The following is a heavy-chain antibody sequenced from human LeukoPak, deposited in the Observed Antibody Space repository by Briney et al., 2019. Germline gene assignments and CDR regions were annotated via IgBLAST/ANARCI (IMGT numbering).Heavy chain of an antibody. CDR3: ARPYYCSSTTCSYGLGY. CDR2: ISSDGTNQ. Sequence: PGRSLRLSCAASGFTFSTYAIHWVRQAQGKGLEWVAIISSDGTNQHYGDSVKGRFTISRDNSRNTLYLQMNSLRVDDTAMYYCARPYYCSSTTCSYGLGYWGRGTLVTVSS. D-gene: IGHD2-2*01. J-gene: IGHJ4*02. CDR1: GFTFSTYA. V-gene: IGHV3-30*04.